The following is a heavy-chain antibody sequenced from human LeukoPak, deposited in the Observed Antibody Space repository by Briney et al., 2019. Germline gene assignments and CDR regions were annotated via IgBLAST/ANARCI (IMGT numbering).Heavy chain of an antibody. CDR1: GYTFTSYY. Sequence: VASVKVSCKASGYTFTSYYMHWVRQAPGQGLEWMGIISPSGGSTSYAQKFQGRVTMTRDTSTSTVYMELSSLRSEDTAVYYCARDLSPIRGYSYGYRDWGQGTLVTVSS. CDR2: ISPSGGST. D-gene: IGHD5-18*01. CDR3: ARDLSPIRGYSYGYRD. J-gene: IGHJ4*02. V-gene: IGHV1-46*01.